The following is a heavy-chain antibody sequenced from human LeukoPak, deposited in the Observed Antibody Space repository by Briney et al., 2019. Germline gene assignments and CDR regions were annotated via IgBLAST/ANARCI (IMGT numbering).Heavy chain of an antibody. CDR3: ARVVSGRSYDSSGLYFDY. D-gene: IGHD3-22*01. Sequence: SETLSLTCAVSGGSISSGGYSWSWIRQPPGKGLEWIGYIYHSGSTYYNPSLKSRVTISVDTSKNQFSLKLSSVTAADTAVYYCARVVSGRSYDSSGLYFDYWGQGTLVTVSS. J-gene: IGHJ4*02. CDR1: GGSISSGGYS. CDR2: IYHSGST. V-gene: IGHV4-30-2*05.